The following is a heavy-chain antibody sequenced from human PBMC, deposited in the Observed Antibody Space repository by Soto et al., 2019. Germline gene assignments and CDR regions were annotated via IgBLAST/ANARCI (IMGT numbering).Heavy chain of an antibody. CDR1: GGSISSGGYY. CDR3: AASCVGCGGFNYYGMDV. V-gene: IGHV4-31*03. Sequence: QVQLQESGPELVKPSQTLSLTCTVSGGSISSGGYYWSWIRQHPGKGLEWIGYISYSGSTYYNPSPKSRVTISVDTSKNQLSLKLSSVTAADTAVYYCAASCVGCGGFNYYGMDVWGQGTTVTVSS. J-gene: IGHJ6*02. CDR2: ISYSGST. D-gene: IGHD2-21*01.